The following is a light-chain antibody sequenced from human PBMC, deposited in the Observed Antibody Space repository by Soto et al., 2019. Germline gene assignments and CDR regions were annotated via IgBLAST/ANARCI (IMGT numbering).Light chain of an antibody. CDR2: EVS. Sequence: QSALTQPASVSGSPGQSVTISCTGSNSDVGGYNYVSWYQQHPGKAPKLMIYEVSNRPSGVSNRFSGSKSGNTASPTISGLQAEDDADYYCSSRSTDITYVFGTGTKLTVL. CDR1: NSDVGGYNY. J-gene: IGLJ1*01. CDR3: SSRSTDITYV. V-gene: IGLV2-14*01.